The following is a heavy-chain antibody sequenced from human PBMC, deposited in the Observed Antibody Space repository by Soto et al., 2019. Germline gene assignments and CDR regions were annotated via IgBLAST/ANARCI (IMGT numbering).Heavy chain of an antibody. CDR2: ISGSDGKT. CDR1: GFSFSSYA. J-gene: IGHJ4*02. D-gene: IGHD3-3*01. CDR3: AKWSYLDY. Sequence: PGGSLRLSCAASGFSFSSYAMSWVRQAPGKGLEWVSTISGSDGKTYYADSVKGRFSISRDTSKNTLYLQMNSLRVDDTAVYYCAKWSYLDYWGQGTRVTVSP. V-gene: IGHV3-23*01.